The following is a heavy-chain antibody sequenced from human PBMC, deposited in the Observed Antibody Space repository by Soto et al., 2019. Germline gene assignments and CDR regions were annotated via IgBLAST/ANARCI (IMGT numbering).Heavy chain of an antibody. Sequence: SETLSLTCAVSGDYISSSNWWGWIRQPPGKGLEWIGYIYYSGTTYYNPSLKSRVTMSVDMSKNQFSLKLTSVTAVDTAVYYCTAEDGWFDPWGQGTLVTVSS. V-gene: IGHV4-28*01. CDR2: IYYSGTT. CDR1: GDYISSSNW. J-gene: IGHJ5*02. CDR3: TAEDGWFDP.